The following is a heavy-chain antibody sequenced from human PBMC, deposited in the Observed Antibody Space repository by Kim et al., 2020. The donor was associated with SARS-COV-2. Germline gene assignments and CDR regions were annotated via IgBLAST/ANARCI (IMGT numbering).Heavy chain of an antibody. CDR2: IYYSGST. CDR1: GGSISSYY. CDR3: ARVSAAADHYYYYGMDV. Sequence: SETLSLTCTVSGGSISSYYWSWIRQPPGKGLEWIGYIYYSGSTNYNPSLKSRVTISVDTSKNQFSLKLSSVTAADTAVYYCARVSAAADHYYYYGMDVWGQGTTVTVSS. J-gene: IGHJ6*02. D-gene: IGHD6-13*01. V-gene: IGHV4-59*01.